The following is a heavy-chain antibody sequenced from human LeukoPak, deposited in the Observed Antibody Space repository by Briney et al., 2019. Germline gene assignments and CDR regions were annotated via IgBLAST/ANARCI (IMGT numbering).Heavy chain of an antibody. CDR2: IDHSGST. Sequence: PSETLSLTCAVYGGSFSDYYWSWIRQPPGKGLEWIGEIDHSGSTNYNPSLKSRVTISVATSKNQFSLKLSSVTAADTAVYYCATTTIRLGYWGQGTLVTVSS. CDR1: GGSFSDYY. D-gene: IGHD1-26*01. J-gene: IGHJ4*02. CDR3: ATTTIRLGY. V-gene: IGHV4-34*01.